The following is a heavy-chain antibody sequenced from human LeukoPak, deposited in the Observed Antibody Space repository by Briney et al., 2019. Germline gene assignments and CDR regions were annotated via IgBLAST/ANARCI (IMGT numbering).Heavy chain of an antibody. CDR3: ARGPYTDYDSSGYYFDI. Sequence: SQTLSLTCTVSGGSISSGGYYWSWIRQHPGKGLEWIGYIYYSGSTYYNPSLKSRVTISVDTSKNQFSLKLSSVTAADTAVYCCARGPYTDYDSSGYYFDIWGQGTMVTVSS. V-gene: IGHV4-31*03. D-gene: IGHD3-22*01. CDR2: IYYSGST. J-gene: IGHJ3*02. CDR1: GGSISSGGYY.